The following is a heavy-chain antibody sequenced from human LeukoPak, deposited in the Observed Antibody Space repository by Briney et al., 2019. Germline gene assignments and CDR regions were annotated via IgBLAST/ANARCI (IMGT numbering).Heavy chain of an antibody. J-gene: IGHJ4*02. D-gene: IGHD2-2*01. Sequence: SETLSLTCTVSGGSISSYYWSWIRQPPGKGLEWIGYIYHSGSTYYNPSLKSRVTISVDRSKNQFSLKLSSVTAADTAIYYCAREDYRSSTSCLDCWGQGTLVTVSS. CDR3: AREDYRSSTSCLDC. CDR2: IYHSGST. V-gene: IGHV4-59*12. CDR1: GGSISSYY.